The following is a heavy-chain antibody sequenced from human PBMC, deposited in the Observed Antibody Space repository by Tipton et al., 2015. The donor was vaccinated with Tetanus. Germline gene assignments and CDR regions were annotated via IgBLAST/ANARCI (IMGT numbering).Heavy chain of an antibody. CDR1: GFAFSNYA. V-gene: IGHV3-21*01. J-gene: IGHJ4*02. CDR2: ISSTTSYI. Sequence: SLRLSCAVSGFAFSNYAMNWVRQAPGKGLEWVASISSTTSYIYYADSLKGRFTISRDNAKNSLYLQMDSLRAEDTAVYYCASGSTLDYWGLGILVTVSS. D-gene: IGHD6-25*01. CDR3: ASGSTLDY.